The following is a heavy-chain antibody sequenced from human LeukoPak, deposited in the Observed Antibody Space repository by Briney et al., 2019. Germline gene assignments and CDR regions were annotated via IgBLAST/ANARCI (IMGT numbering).Heavy chain of an antibody. Sequence: PSETLSLTCTVSGGSISTYYWSWIRQPPGKGLEWIGYIYYSGITNYNPSLKSRATISVDTSKNQFSLKLNSETAADTAVYYCAKRGSNTWSDFDYWGQGTLVTVSS. CDR2: IYYSGIT. D-gene: IGHD6-13*01. CDR3: AKRGSNTWSDFDY. J-gene: IGHJ4*02. V-gene: IGHV4-59*08. CDR1: GGSISTYY.